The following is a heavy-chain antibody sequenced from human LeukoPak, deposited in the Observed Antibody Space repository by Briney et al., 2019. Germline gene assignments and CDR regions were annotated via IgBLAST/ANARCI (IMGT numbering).Heavy chain of an antibody. J-gene: IGHJ4*02. CDR3: ARDYYGSGSLYYFDY. V-gene: IGHV4-4*07. CDR1: GGSISSYY. D-gene: IGHD3-10*01. Sequence: SETLSLTCTVSGGSISSYYWSWIRQPARKGLEWIGRIYTSGSTNYNPSLKSRVTISVDKSKNQFSLKLSSVTAADTAVYYCARDYYGSGSLYYFDYWGQGTLVTVSS. CDR2: IYTSGST.